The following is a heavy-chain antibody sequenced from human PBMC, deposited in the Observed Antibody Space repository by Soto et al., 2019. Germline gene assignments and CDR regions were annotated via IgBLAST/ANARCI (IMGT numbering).Heavy chain of an antibody. CDR2: ISSSGDIK. Sequence: SMRISCAASGCSFSNYAMHWVRQAPGKGLEWVAVISSSGDIKYYTDSVKGRYTISRDSSNNTLSLQMNSLRAEDTAAYYCASQTSLGHWGQGT. V-gene: IGHV3-30*03. D-gene: IGHD3-16*02. CDR1: GCSFSNYA. J-gene: IGHJ4*02. CDR3: ASQTSLGH.